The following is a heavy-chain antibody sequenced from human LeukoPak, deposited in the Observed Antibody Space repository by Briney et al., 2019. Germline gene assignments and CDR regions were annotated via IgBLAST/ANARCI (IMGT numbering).Heavy chain of an antibody. V-gene: IGHV4-39*07. CDR2: IYYSGST. CDR1: GGSISSSSYY. Sequence: SETLSLTCTVSGGSISSSSYYWGWIRQPPGEGLEWIGSIYYSGSTYYNPSLKSRVTISVDTSKNQFSLKLSSVTAADTAVYYCARISPDYYDFWSGYSTGVDYWGQGTLVTVSS. CDR3: ARISPDYYDFWSGYSTGVDY. D-gene: IGHD3-3*01. J-gene: IGHJ4*02.